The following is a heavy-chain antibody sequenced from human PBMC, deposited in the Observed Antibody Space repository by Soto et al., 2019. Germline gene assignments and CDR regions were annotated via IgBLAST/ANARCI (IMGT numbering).Heavy chain of an antibody. CDR3: ARGGWRQIDY. CDR2: IYYSGST. Sequence: QVQLQESGPGLVKPSETLSLTCSVSGGSIGSYYWSWIRQPPGKGLEWIGYIYYSGSTNYNPSLKSRVTISVATSKSQFSLKLSSVTAADTAVYYCARGGWRQIDYWGQGTLVTVSS. J-gene: IGHJ4*02. D-gene: IGHD3-3*01. CDR1: GGSIGSYY. V-gene: IGHV4-59*08.